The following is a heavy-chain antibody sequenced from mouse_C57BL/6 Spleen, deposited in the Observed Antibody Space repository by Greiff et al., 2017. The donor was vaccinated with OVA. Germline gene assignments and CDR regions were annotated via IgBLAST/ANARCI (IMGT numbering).Heavy chain of an antibody. V-gene: IGHV3-1*01. J-gene: IGHJ2*01. CDR2: ISYSGST. D-gene: IGHD1-1*01. CDR1: GYSITSGYV. CDR3: ARGGYYGSSLFDY. Sequence: EVQLQQSGPGMVKPSQSLSLTCTVTGYSITSGYVWHWIRHFPGNKLEWMGYISYSGSTNYNPSLKSRFSITHDTSKNHIFLKLNSVTTEDTATYYCARGGYYGSSLFDYWGQGTTLTVSS.